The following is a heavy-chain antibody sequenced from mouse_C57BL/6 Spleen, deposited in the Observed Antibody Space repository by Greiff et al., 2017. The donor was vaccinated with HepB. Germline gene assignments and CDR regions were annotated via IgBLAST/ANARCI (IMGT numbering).Heavy chain of an antibody. Sequence: QVQLQQSGPGLVQPSQSLSITCTVSGFSLTSYGVHWVRQSPGKGLEWLGVIWSGGSTDYNAAFISRLSISKDNSKSQVFFKMNSLQADDTAIYYCARNWDYDYDVVAYWGQGTLVTVSA. D-gene: IGHD2-4*01. V-gene: IGHV2-2*01. CDR3: ARNWDYDYDVVAY. J-gene: IGHJ3*01. CDR1: GFSLTSYG. CDR2: IWSGGST.